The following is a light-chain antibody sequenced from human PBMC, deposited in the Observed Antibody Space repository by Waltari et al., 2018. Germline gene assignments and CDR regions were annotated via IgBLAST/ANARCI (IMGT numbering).Light chain of an antibody. CDR3: CSYAGSYNVV. J-gene: IGLJ2*01. CDR1: SSNFGGYNY. V-gene: IGLV2-11*01. Sequence: QPALTQPRSVSGSPGQSVTISSTGTSSNFGGYNYVPCYQQHPGKAPKLMIYDVSTRPSGVPDRFSGSKSGNTASLTISGLQAEDEADYYCCSYAGSYNVVFGGGTKLTVL. CDR2: DVS.